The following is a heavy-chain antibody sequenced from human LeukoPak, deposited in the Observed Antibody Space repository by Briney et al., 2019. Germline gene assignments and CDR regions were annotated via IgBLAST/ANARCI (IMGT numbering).Heavy chain of an antibody. J-gene: IGHJ4*02. D-gene: IGHD1-14*01. CDR3: ARDRVTDNTFDY. Sequence: GGSLRLSCAASGFTFSSYAMYWVRQAPGRGLEWVSSISSSSSYIYYADSVKGRFTISRDNAKNSLYLQMNSLRAEDTAVYYCARDRVTDNTFDYWGQGTLVTVSS. V-gene: IGHV3-21*01. CDR2: ISSSSSYI. CDR1: GFTFSSYA.